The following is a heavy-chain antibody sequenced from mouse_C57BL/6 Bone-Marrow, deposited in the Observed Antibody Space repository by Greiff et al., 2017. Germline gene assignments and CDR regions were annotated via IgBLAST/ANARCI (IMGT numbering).Heavy chain of an antibody. CDR1: GFTFSSYG. CDR2: ISSGGSYT. V-gene: IGHV5-6*01. J-gene: IGHJ2*01. Sequence: EVQGVESGGDLVKPGGSLKLSCAASGFTFSSYGMSWVRQTPDKRLEWVATISSGGSYTYYPDSVKGRFTISRDNAKNTLYLQMSSLKSEDTAMYYCARHGGYYRYYFDYWGQGTTLTVSS. D-gene: IGHD2-3*01. CDR3: ARHGGYYRYYFDY.